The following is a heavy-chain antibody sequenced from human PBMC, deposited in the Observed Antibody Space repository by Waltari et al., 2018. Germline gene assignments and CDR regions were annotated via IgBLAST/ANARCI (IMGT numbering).Heavy chain of an antibody. Sequence: EVRLVASGGGLVQPGGSLTLSCAASGFTFSNYGMRWVRQAPGKGLECVSTISGSGGTTFYADSVKGRFTMSKDNSKNTLFLQMNSLRFDDTAEYYCAKSTGSYYEVFDYWGRGTLVTVSS. D-gene: IGHD1-26*01. V-gene: IGHV3-23*04. CDR2: ISGSGGTT. CDR1: GFTFSNYG. CDR3: AKSTGSYYEVFDY. J-gene: IGHJ4*02.